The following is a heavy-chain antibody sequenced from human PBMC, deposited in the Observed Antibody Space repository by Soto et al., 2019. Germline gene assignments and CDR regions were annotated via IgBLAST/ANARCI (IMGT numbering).Heavy chain of an antibody. CDR3: AKQKDIEGPVFDY. CDR1: GFTFSSYA. CDR2: ISGSGGRT. D-gene: IGHD5-12*01. V-gene: IGHV3-23*01. J-gene: IGHJ4*02. Sequence: GGSLRLSCAASGFTFSSYAMSWVRQAPGKGLEWVSAISGSGGRTYYADSVKGRFTISRDNSKNTLYLQMNSLRAEDTAAYYCAKQKDIEGPVFDYWGQGTLVTVSS.